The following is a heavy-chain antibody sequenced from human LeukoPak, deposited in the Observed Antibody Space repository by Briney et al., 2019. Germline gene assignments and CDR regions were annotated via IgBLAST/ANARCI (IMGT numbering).Heavy chain of an antibody. CDR2: SSAYNGNT. CDR1: GYTFTSYG. CDR3: ARVYPPPDYYYGMDV. Sequence: ASVKVSCEASGYTFTSYGISWVRQAPGQGLEWMGWSSAYNGNTNYAQKLQGRVTMTTDTSTSTAYMELRSLRSDDTAVYYCARVYPPPDYYYGMDVWGQGTTVTVSS. J-gene: IGHJ6*02. V-gene: IGHV1-18*01.